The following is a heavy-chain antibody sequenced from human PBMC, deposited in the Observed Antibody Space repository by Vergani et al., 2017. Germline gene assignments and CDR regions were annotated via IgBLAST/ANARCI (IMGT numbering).Heavy chain of an antibody. CDR1: GYSFTSYW. J-gene: IGHJ6*02. D-gene: IGHD6-19*01. V-gene: IGHV5-10-1*01. CDR3: ARQVAVAGKWWGPYYYYGMDV. CDR2: IDPSDSYT. Sequence: EVQLVQSGAAVKKPGESLRISCKGSGYSFTSYWISWVRQMPGKGLEWMGRIDPSDSYTNHSPSFQGHVTISADKSISTAYLQWSSLKASDTAMYYCARQVAVAGKWWGPYYYYGMDVWGQGTTVTVSS.